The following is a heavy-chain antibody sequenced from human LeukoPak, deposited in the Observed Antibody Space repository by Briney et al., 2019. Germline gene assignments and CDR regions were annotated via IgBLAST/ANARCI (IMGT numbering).Heavy chain of an antibody. CDR2: IASETYGGTA. V-gene: IGHV3-49*04. CDR3: TRDQTPYY. CDR1: GFNFSTYW. J-gene: IGHJ4*02. Sequence: GGSLRLSCTASGFNFSTYWMTWVRQDPGKGLEWVGFIASETYGGTAEYAASVKGRFTISRDDSKSIAHLQMNSLKTEDTAVFYCTRDQTPYYWGQGTLVTVSS.